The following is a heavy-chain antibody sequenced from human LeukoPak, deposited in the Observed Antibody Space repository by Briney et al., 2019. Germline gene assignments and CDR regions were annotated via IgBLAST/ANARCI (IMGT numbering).Heavy chain of an antibody. CDR1: GYDFSTYW. J-gene: IGHJ4*02. CDR2: IYPGGSET. CDR3: ARASRDGYNQNFDH. Sequence: GEPLKISCKGLGYDFSTYWDAWVRQRPGKGLEWMGIIYPGGSETRYDPSFQGQVTISADRSTSTASLQWSSLRASDTAMYYCARASRDGYNQNFDHWGQGTLVTVSS. V-gene: IGHV5-51*01. D-gene: IGHD5-24*01.